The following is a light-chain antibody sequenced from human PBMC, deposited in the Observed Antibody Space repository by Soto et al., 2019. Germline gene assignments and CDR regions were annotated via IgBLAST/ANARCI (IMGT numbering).Light chain of an antibody. V-gene: IGLV2-8*01. CDR2: DVT. CDR1: SSDIGGYNS. CDR3: SSYTSSNTLV. J-gene: IGLJ1*01. Sequence: QSVLTQSPAASGSPGQSVTISCTGASSDIGGYNSVSWYQQHPGKAPKVMIYDVTKRPSGVPDRFSGSKSGSTASLTISGLQAEDEADYYCSSYTSSNTLVFGTGTKVTVL.